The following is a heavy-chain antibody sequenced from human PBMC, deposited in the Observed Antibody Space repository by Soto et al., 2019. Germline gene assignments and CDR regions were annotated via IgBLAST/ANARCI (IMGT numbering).Heavy chain of an antibody. Sequence: PSETLSLTCTVSGGSISSSSYYWGWIRRPPGKGLEWIGSIYYSGSTYYNPSLKSRVTISVDTSKNQFSLKLSSVTAADTAVYYCARLMVRGVIITLPDNWFDPWGQGTLVTVSS. CDR3: ARLMVRGVIITLPDNWFDP. D-gene: IGHD3-10*01. V-gene: IGHV4-39*01. CDR1: GGSISSSSYY. CDR2: IYYSGST. J-gene: IGHJ5*02.